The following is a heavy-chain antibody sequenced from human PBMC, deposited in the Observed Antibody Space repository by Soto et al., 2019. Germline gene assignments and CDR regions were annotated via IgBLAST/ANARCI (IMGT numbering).Heavy chain of an antibody. CDR1: GFTFSSYA. J-gene: IGHJ5*02. CDR2: ISGSGGST. Sequence: GGSLRLSCAASGFTFSSYAMSWVRQAPGKGLEWVSAISGSGGSTYYADSVKGRFTISRDNSKNTLYLQMNSLRAEDTAVYYCAKASYYDILTGYFEVSQFDPWGQGTLVTVSS. D-gene: IGHD3-9*01. V-gene: IGHV3-23*01. CDR3: AKASYYDILTGYFEVSQFDP.